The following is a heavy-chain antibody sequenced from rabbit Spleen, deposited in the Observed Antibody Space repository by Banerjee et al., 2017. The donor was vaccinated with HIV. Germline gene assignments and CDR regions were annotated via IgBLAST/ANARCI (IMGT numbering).Heavy chain of an antibody. CDR2: VYAGSSGST. V-gene: IGHV1S40*01. J-gene: IGHJ6*01. D-gene: IGHD8-1*01. Sequence: QSLEESGGGLVQPEGSLTLTCTASGFSFSSSYYMCWVRQAPGKGLEWIACVYAGSSGSTYSATWAKGRFTISKTSSTTVTLQMTSLTAADTATYFCARDTGTSFSTYGMDLWGQGTLVTVS. CDR3: ARDTGTSFSTYGMDL. CDR1: GFSFSSSYY.